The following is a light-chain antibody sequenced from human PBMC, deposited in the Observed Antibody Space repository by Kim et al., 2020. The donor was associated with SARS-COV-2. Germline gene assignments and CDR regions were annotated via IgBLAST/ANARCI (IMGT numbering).Light chain of an antibody. J-gene: IGLJ2*01. Sequence: PGQTARITCSGDALPKQYAYWYQQKPGQAPVLVIYKDSERPSGIPERFSGSSSGTTVTLTISGVQAEDEADYYCQSADSSGTPRVVFGGGTKLTVL. CDR1: ALPKQY. CDR2: KDS. CDR3: QSADSSGTPRVV. V-gene: IGLV3-25*03.